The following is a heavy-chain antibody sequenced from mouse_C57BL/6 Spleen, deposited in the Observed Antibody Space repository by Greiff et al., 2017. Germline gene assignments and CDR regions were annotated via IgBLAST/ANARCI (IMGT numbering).Heavy chain of an antibody. CDR2: ISYDGSN. J-gene: IGHJ3*01. Sequence: VQLKQSGPGLVKPSQSLSLTCSVTGYSITSGYYWNWIRQFPGNKLEWMGYISYDGSNNYNPSLKNRISITRDTSKNQFFLKLNSVTTEDTATYYCARPLYYGSRAWFAYWGQGTLVTVSA. D-gene: IGHD1-1*01. CDR1: GYSITSGYY. V-gene: IGHV3-6*01. CDR3: ARPLYYGSRAWFAY.